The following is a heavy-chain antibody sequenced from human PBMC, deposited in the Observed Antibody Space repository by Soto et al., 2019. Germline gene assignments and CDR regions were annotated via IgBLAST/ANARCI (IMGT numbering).Heavy chain of an antibody. CDR3: ASQYGDLTFDY. D-gene: IGHD4-17*01. Sequence: QVQLVQSGAAVKKPGSSVKVSCKASGGTFSSYTISWVRQAPGQGLEWMGRIIPILGIANYAQKFQGRVTITADKSTSTAYMELSSLRSEDTAVYYCASQYGDLTFDYWGQGTLVTVSS. CDR2: IIPILGIA. J-gene: IGHJ4*02. CDR1: GGTFSSYT. V-gene: IGHV1-69*02.